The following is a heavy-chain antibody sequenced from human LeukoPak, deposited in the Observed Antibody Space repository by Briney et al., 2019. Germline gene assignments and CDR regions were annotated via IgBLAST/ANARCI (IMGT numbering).Heavy chain of an antibody. J-gene: IGHJ1*01. Sequence: SETLSLTCTVSGGSISSGSYYWSWIRQPAGKGLEWIGRISSSGTTNYNPSLKSRVTISVDTSKNQFSLKPSSVTAADTAVYYCAGIRGYYDSSGYYIAEYFQHWGQGTLVTVSS. CDR1: GGSISSGSYY. CDR3: AGIRGYYDSSGYYIAEYFQH. CDR2: ISSSGTT. D-gene: IGHD3-22*01. V-gene: IGHV4-61*02.